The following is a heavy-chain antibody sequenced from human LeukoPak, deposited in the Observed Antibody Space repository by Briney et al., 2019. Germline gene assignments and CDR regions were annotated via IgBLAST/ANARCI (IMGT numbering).Heavy chain of an antibody. V-gene: IGHV3-30*18. J-gene: IGHJ4*02. D-gene: IGHD6-19*01. CDR2: ISYEGSDK. CDR3: AKDQASSGWYYDY. Sequence: GGSLTLSCPGSGFTFSSYCMHWVRQAQGKVLEWVAVISYEGSDKYYTNSVKGRFTISRDNSKNTLYLQMNTLRAEDTAVYYCAKDQASSGWYYDYWGQGTLVTVSS. CDR1: GFTFSSYC.